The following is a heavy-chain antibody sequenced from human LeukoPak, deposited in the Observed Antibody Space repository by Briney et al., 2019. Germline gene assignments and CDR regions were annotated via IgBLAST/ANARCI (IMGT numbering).Heavy chain of an antibody. CDR2: LKSKTDGGTT. CDR3: TNLYLDY. Sequence: GSLRLSCAASGFTFSNAWMSWVRQAPGKGLEWVGRLKSKTDGGTTDYAAPVKGRFTISRDDSKNTLYLQMNSLKTEDTAVYYCTNLYLDYWGQGTLVTVSS. V-gene: IGHV3-15*01. CDR1: GFTFSNAW. J-gene: IGHJ4*02.